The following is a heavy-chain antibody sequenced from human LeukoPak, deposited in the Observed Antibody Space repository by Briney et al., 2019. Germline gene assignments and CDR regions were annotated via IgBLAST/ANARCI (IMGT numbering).Heavy chain of an antibody. CDR3: AKEGGHENFWRSIGFDS. V-gene: IGHV3-23*01. CDR1: GFTFSSYA. D-gene: IGHD3-3*01. J-gene: IGHJ4*02. CDR2: ISGSAISS. Sequence: GGSLRLSCAASGFTFSSYAMSWVRQAPGKGLEWVSVISGSAISSYYADSVKGRFTISRDNSKNTLYLQMNSLRAEDTAVYYCAKEGGHENFWRSIGFDSWGQGTLVTVSS.